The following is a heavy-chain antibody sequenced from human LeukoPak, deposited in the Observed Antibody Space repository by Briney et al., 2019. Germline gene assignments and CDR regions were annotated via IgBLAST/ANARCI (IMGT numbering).Heavy chain of an antibody. D-gene: IGHD2-8*02. Sequence: GGSLRLSCAGSGFSFSSYGMHWVRQAPGKGLEWMAFIRSDGSSKYYADSVKGRFTISRDNSKSTLSLQMNSLRAEDTAIYYCATYRQVLLPFESWGQGTLVTVSS. CDR3: ATYRQVLLPFES. CDR2: IRSDGSSK. J-gene: IGHJ4*02. V-gene: IGHV3-30*02. CDR1: GFSFSSYG.